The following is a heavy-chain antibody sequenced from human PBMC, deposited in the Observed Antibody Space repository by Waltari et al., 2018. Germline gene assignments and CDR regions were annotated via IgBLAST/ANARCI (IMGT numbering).Heavy chain of an antibody. CDR3: ARGHWVRHYYYYMDV. V-gene: IGHV4-34*01. J-gene: IGHJ6*03. D-gene: IGHD7-27*01. CDR1: GGSLSGYY. Sequence: QVQLQQWGAGLLKPSETLSLTCAVYGGSLSGYYWSWIRQPPGKGLEWIGEINHSGSTNYNPSLKSRVTISVDTSKNQFSLKLSSVTAADTAVYYCARGHWVRHYYYYMDVWGKGTTVTVSS. CDR2: INHSGST.